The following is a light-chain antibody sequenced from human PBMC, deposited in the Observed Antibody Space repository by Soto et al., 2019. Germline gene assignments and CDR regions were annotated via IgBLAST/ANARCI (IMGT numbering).Light chain of an antibody. CDR1: SSDVGGYNF. CDR3: SSYTTSSTPYVL. CDR2: DVS. V-gene: IGLV2-14*01. Sequence: QSALTQPASVSGSPGQSITISCTGTSSDVGGYNFVSWYQQRPGKAPKLMIYDVSNRPSGVSNRFSGSKSGNTASLTISGLQAEDEADYYCSSYTTSSTPYVLFGGGTKLTVL. J-gene: IGLJ2*01.